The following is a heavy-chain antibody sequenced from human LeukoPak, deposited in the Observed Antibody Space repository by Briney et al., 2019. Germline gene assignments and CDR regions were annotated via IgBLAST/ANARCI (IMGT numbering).Heavy chain of an antibody. CDR2: INGGGGST. CDR1: GFTFSTYA. CDR3: AKVSGYTSGWYVDFDC. J-gene: IGHJ4*02. Sequence: GGSLRLSCAASGFTFSTYAMNWVRQTPGKGLEWVSGINGGGGSTYYADSVKGRFTISRDNSKNTLYLQMSSLRAEDTAVYYCAKVSGYTSGWYVDFDCWGQGSLVTVSS. V-gene: IGHV3-23*01. D-gene: IGHD6-19*01.